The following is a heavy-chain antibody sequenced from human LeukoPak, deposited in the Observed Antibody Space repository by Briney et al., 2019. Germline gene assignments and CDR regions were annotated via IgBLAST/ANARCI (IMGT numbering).Heavy chain of an antibody. Sequence: GGSLRLSCAASGVTFSSYGMHWVRQAPGKGLEWVAFIRYDGSNKYYADSVKGRFTISRDNSKNTLYLQMNSLRAEDTAVYYCAKRGTVHVVDTAMAGGLSFDYWGQGTLVTVSS. CDR1: GVTFSSYG. V-gene: IGHV3-30*02. D-gene: IGHD5-18*01. J-gene: IGHJ4*02. CDR3: AKRGTVHVVDTAMAGGLSFDY. CDR2: IRYDGSNK.